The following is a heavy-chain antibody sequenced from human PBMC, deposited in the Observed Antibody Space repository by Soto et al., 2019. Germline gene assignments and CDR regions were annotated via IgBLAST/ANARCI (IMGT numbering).Heavy chain of an antibody. CDR2: ISYDGSNK. Sequence: GGSLRLSCAASGFTFSSYGMHWVRQAPGRGLEWVAVISYDGSNKYYADSVKGRFTISRDNSKNTLYLQMNSLRAEDTAVYYCAKDYNYDFWSGYLTSSGYFDYWGQGTLVTVSS. V-gene: IGHV3-30*18. J-gene: IGHJ4*02. CDR3: AKDYNYDFWSGYLTSSGYFDY. CDR1: GFTFSSYG. D-gene: IGHD3-3*01.